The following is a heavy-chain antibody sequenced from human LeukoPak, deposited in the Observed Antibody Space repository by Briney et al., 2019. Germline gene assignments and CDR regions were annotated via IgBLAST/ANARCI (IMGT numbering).Heavy chain of an antibody. D-gene: IGHD3-22*01. Sequence: GASVKVSCKASGYTFTSYGISWVRQAPGQGLEWMGWISAYNGNTNYAQKLQGRVTMTTDTSTSTAYMELSRLRSDDTAVYYCARGPYYYDSSTRLEAFDIWGQGTMVTVSS. CDR3: ARGPYYYDSSTRLEAFDI. CDR2: ISAYNGNT. CDR1: GYTFTSYG. J-gene: IGHJ3*02. V-gene: IGHV1-18*01.